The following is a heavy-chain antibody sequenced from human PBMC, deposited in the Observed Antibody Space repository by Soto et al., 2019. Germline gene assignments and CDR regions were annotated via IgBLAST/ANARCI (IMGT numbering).Heavy chain of an antibody. D-gene: IGHD1-1*01. CDR3: ARSIPVQLEPFNWFDP. CDR2: IYYSGST. J-gene: IGHJ5*02. CDR1: GGSISSYY. V-gene: IGHV4-59*01. Sequence: SETLSLTCTVSGGSISSYYWSCIRQPPGKGLEWIVYIYYSGSTNYNPSLKSRVTISVDTSKNQFSLKLSSVTAADTAVYYCARSIPVQLEPFNWFDPWGQGTLVTVSS.